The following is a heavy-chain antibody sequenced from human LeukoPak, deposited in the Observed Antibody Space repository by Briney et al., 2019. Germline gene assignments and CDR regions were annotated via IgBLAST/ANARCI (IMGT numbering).Heavy chain of an antibody. J-gene: IGHJ4*02. Sequence: SETLSLTCTVSGGSISSSDYYWSWIRQPPGKGLEWIGYIYYSGSTSYNPSLKSRITISVDTSKNQFSLKLTSVTAADTAVYYCAVGHYYHSSGYLFDSWGQGTLVTVSS. V-gene: IGHV4-30-4*01. CDR3: AVGHYYHSSGYLFDS. CDR1: GGSISSSDYY. CDR2: IYYSGST. D-gene: IGHD3-22*01.